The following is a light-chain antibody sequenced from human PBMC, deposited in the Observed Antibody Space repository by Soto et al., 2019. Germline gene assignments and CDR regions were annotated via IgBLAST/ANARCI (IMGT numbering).Light chain of an antibody. J-gene: IGKJ4*01. Sequence: EIVMTQSPATLSVSPGEGATLSCRASQSVSYNLAWYQQKPGQGPRLLIYGAFTRATGIPARFSGSGSGTEFTLTISSLQTEDFGVYYCQQYKSWPPRTFGGGTKVEIK. V-gene: IGKV3-15*01. CDR3: QQYKSWPPRT. CDR1: QSVSYN. CDR2: GAF.